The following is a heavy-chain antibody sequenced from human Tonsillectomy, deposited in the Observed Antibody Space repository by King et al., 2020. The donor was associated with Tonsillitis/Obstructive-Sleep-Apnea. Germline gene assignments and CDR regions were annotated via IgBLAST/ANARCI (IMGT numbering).Heavy chain of an antibody. CDR3: AIFTTVTTRSYYYYYMDV. CDR2: INHSGST. Sequence: VQLQQWGAGLLKPSETLSLTCAVYGGSFSGYYWIWIRQPPGKGLEWIGEINHSGSTNYNPSLKSRVTISVDTSKNQFSLKVGSVTAADTAVYYCAIFTTVTTRSYYYYYMDVWGKGTTVTVSS. CDR1: GGSFSGYY. D-gene: IGHD4-17*01. J-gene: IGHJ6*03. V-gene: IGHV4-34*01.